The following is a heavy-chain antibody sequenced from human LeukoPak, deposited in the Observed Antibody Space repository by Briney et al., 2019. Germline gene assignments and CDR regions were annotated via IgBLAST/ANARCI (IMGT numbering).Heavy chain of an antibody. Sequence: ASVTVSCKASGGTFSSYAISWVRQAPGQGLEWMGGIIPIFGTADYAQKFQGRVTITADESTSTAYMELSSLRSEDTAVYYCARDGCSSTSCYFVGISAPAYYYYGMDVWGQGTTVTVSS. V-gene: IGHV1-69*13. CDR3: ARDGCSSTSCYFVGISAPAYYYYGMDV. D-gene: IGHD2-2*01. CDR2: IIPIFGTA. J-gene: IGHJ6*02. CDR1: GGTFSSYA.